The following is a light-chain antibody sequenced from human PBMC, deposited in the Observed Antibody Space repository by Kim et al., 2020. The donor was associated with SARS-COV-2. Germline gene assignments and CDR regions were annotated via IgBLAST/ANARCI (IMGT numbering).Light chain of an antibody. V-gene: IGKV3-11*01. CDR3: QQRSVWPPSLT. Sequence: PGDRATLSCRASQSVGNFLAWYQQRPGRAPSLLIYDVLNRATGISARFSGNGSGTDFTLTITSLEPEDFAVYYCQQRSVWPPSLTFGPGTKVDIK. CDR2: DVL. CDR1: QSVGNF. J-gene: IGKJ3*01.